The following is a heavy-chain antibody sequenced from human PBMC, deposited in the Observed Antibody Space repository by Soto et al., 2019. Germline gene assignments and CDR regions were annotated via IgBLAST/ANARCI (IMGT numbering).Heavy chain of an antibody. J-gene: IGHJ5*02. CDR1: GYTFTSYG. CDR3: ARDLYYDSSNWFDP. CDR2: ISAYNGNT. D-gene: IGHD3-22*01. Sequence: GASVKVSCKASGYTFTSYGISWVRQAPGQGLEWMGWISAYNGNTNYAQKLQGRVTMTTDTSTSTAYMELRSLRSDDTAVYYCARDLYYDSSNWFDPWGQGTLVTVSS. V-gene: IGHV1-18*01.